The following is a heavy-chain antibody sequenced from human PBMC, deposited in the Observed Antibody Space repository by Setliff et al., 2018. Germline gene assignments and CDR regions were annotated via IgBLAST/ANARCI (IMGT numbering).Heavy chain of an antibody. Sequence: SETLSLTCTVSSGSINSYYWSWVRQSPGKGLEWIGFVHFGGDTNYNPSLRSRVTISAATSNNQFSLNLRSVTAADTAVYYCARTRYGLGGRPYWGQ. J-gene: IGHJ4*02. CDR1: SGSINSYY. CDR3: ARTRYGLGGRPY. CDR2: VHFGGDT. V-gene: IGHV4-59*01. D-gene: IGHD2-15*01.